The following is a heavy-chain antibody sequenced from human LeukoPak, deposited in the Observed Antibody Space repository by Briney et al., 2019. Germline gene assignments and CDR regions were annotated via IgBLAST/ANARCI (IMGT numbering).Heavy chain of an antibody. CDR1: GGSISSGGYS. CDR2: IYHSGST. Sequence: PSQTLSLTCAVSGGSISSGGYSWSWIRQPPGKGPEWIGYIYHSGSTYYNPSLKSRVTISVDRSKNQCSLKLSSVTAADTAVYYCARAAYSGYDRYWYFDLWGRGTLVTVSP. V-gene: IGHV4-30-2*01. J-gene: IGHJ2*01. D-gene: IGHD5-12*01. CDR3: ARAAYSGYDRYWYFDL.